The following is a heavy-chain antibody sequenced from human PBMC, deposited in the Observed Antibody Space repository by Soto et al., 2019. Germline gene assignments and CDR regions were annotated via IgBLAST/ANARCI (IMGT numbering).Heavy chain of an antibody. CDR2: ISAYYGTT. V-gene: IGHV1-18*01. CDR3: ARVKRTEFDP. CDR1: GGTFSSYA. Sequence: GASVKVSCKASGGTFSSYAVSWVRQAPGQGLEWMGWISAYYGTTNYAQKLQGRVTMTTDTSTSTAYMELRSLRSDDTDVYYCARVKRTEFDPWGQGTLVTVSS. J-gene: IGHJ5*02.